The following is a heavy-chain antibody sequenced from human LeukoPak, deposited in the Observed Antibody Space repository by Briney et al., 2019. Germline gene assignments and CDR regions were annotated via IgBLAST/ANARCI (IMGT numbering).Heavy chain of an antibody. CDR1: GFTFSSYA. D-gene: IGHD3-22*01. CDR2: ISYDGSNK. V-gene: IGHV3-30-3*01. CDR3: ARDIAPKWSYYDLEPLNY. J-gene: IGHJ4*02. Sequence: PGGSLRLSCAASGFTFSSYAMHWVRQAPGKGLEWVAVISYDGSNKYYADSVKGRFTISRDNSKNTLYLQMNSLRAEDTAVYYCARDIAPKWSYYDLEPLNYWGQGTLVTVSS.